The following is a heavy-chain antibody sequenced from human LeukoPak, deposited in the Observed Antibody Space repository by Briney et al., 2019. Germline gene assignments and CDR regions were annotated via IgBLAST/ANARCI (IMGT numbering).Heavy chain of an antibody. Sequence: PSETLSLTCAVYGGSFSGYYWSWIRQPPGKGLEWIGEINHSGSTNYNPSLKSRVTISVDTSKNQFSLKLTSVTAADTAVYYCARVGYSYGWDFDYWGQGTLVTVSS. V-gene: IGHV4-34*01. CDR2: INHSGST. D-gene: IGHD5-18*01. CDR3: ARVGYSYGWDFDY. J-gene: IGHJ4*02. CDR1: GGSFSGYY.